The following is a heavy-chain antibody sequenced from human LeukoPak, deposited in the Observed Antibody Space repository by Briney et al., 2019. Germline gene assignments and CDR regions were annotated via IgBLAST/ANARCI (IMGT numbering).Heavy chain of an antibody. Sequence: GESLKISCKGSGYRFTNYWIGWVRQMPGKGLEWMGIIYPGDSDTRYSPSFQGQVTISADKSISTAYLQWSSLKASDTAMYYCARLPLTLYGSGSYYFDYWGQGTLVTVSS. V-gene: IGHV5-51*01. J-gene: IGHJ4*02. CDR2: IYPGDSDT. CDR1: GYRFTNYW. D-gene: IGHD3-10*01. CDR3: ARLPLTLYGSGSYYFDY.